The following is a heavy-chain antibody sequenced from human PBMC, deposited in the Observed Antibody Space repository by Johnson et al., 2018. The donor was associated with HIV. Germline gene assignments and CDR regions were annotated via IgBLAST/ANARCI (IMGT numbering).Heavy chain of an antibody. CDR3: ARGTVCGGDCYSRAFDI. CDR1: GFTFDDYA. J-gene: IGHJ3*02. Sequence: VQLVESGGGLVQPCRSLRLSCAASGFTFDDYAMHWVRQAPGKGLEWVSGISWNSGSIDYADSVKARFTISRDNAKNSLYLQMNSLRAEDMAVYYCARGTVCGGDCYSRAFDIWGQGTMVTVSS. V-gene: IGHV3-9*03. CDR2: ISWNSGSI. D-gene: IGHD2-21*02.